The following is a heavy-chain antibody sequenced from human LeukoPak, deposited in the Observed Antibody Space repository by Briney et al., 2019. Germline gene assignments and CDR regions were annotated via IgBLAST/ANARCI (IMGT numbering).Heavy chain of an antibody. J-gene: IGHJ4*02. Sequence: GGSLRLSCAASGFTFSDYYMSWIRHAPGKGLEWVSYISSSGSTIYYADSVKGRFTISRDNAKNSLYLQMNSLRAEDTAVYYCARDVHGSYQTYFDYWGQGTLVTVSS. CDR2: ISSSGSTI. D-gene: IGHD1-26*01. CDR1: GFTFSDYY. V-gene: IGHV3-11*01. CDR3: ARDVHGSYQTYFDY.